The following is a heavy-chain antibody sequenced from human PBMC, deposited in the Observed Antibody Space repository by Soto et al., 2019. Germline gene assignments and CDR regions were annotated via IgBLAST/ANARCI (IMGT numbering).Heavy chain of an antibody. J-gene: IGHJ4*02. D-gene: IGHD1-26*01. CDR2: IIPIFGTA. Sequence: QVQLVQAGAEVKKPGSSVKVSCKASVGTFSSYAISWVRQAPGQGLEWMGGIIPIFGTANYAQKFQGRVTITADESTSTAYMELSSLRSEDTAVYYCARGAREPPQGGFDYWGQGTLVTVSS. V-gene: IGHV1-69*01. CDR3: ARGAREPPQGGFDY. CDR1: VGTFSSYA.